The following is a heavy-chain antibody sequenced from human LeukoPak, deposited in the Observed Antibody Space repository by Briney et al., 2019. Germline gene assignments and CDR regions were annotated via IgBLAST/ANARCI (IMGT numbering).Heavy chain of an antibody. Sequence: SETLSLTCTVSGGSISSYYWSWIRQPAGKGLEWIGRIHTSGRTNYNPSLKSRVTISVDTSKNQFSLKLSSVTAADTAVYYCARQLRDYEKPTRVFWFDPWGQGTLVTVSS. V-gene: IGHV4-4*07. D-gene: IGHD3-10*01. J-gene: IGHJ5*02. CDR2: IHTSGRT. CDR3: ARQLRDYEKPTRVFWFDP. CDR1: GGSISSYY.